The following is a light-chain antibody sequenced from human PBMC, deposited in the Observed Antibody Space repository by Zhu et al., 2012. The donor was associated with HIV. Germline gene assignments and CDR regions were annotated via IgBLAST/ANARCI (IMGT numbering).Light chain of an antibody. CDR3: QQRSNWPLT. CDR1: QSVSGN. V-gene: IGKV3-11*01. Sequence: VLTQSPGTLSLSPGERVTLSCRASQSVSGNDVAWYQQKPGQAPRLLIYDASKRATGIPARFSGSGSGTDFTLTISSLEPEDFALYYCQQRSNWPLTFGGGTKVEIK. CDR2: DAS. J-gene: IGKJ4*01.